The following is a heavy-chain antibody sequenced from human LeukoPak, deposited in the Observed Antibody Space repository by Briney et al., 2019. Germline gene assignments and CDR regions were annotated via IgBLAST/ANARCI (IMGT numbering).Heavy chain of an antibody. J-gene: IGHJ4*02. Sequence: GGSLRLSCAASGFIVSSNYMSWVRQAPGKGLEWVSVLYSGGSTYYADSVKGRFTISRDNSKNTLYLQMNSLRAEDTAMYYCARRIPLDYWGQGTLVTVSS. CDR1: GFIVSSNY. V-gene: IGHV3-66*04. CDR3: ARRIPLDY. CDR2: LYSGGST.